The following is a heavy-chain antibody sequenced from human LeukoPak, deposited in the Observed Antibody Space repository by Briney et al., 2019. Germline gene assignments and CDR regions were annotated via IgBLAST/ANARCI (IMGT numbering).Heavy chain of an antibody. V-gene: IGHV6-1*01. CDR3: ARGSDIVVVPPSQYYYGMDV. CDR1: RDSVSSNSAA. J-gene: IGHJ6*02. CDR2: TYYRSKWYN. Sequence: SQTLSLTCAISRDSVSSNSAAWNWIRQSPSRGLEWLGRTYYRSKWYNDYAVSVKSRITINPDTSKNQFSLQLNSVTPEDTAVYYCARGSDIVVVPPSQYYYGMDVWGQGATVTVSS. D-gene: IGHD2-2*01.